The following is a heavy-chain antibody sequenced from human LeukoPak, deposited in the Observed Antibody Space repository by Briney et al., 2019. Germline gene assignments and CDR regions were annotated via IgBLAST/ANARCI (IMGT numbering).Heavy chain of an antibody. J-gene: IGHJ5*02. Sequence: GGSLRLSCAASGFTVSSNYMNWVRQAPGKGLEWVSVIYSCGSTYYADSVKGRFPISRDNSKNTLYLQMNTLRAEDTAVYYCARKARDTLRYFDWSRARWFAPWGQGTLLTVPS. CDR3: ARKARDTLRYFDWSRARWFAP. CDR2: IYSCGST. V-gene: IGHV3-66*01. CDR1: GFTVSSNY. D-gene: IGHD3-9*01.